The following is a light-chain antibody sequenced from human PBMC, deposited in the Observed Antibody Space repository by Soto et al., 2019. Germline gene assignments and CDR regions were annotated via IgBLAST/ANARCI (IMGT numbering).Light chain of an antibody. CDR1: SSDVGAYNY. V-gene: IGLV2-8*01. CDR3: TSDAGTSNIPYI. J-gene: IGLJ1*01. CDR2: EVN. Sequence: QSALTQPPSASGSPGQSVTISCTGTSSDVGAYNYVSWYQHHPRKAPKLLVYEVNQRPSGVPDRFSVSTSGNTAALTVSGRQDADDADYYCTSDAGTSNIPYIFGTGTKLTVL.